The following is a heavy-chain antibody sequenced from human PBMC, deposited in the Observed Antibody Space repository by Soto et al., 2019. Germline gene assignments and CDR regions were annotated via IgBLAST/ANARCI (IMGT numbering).Heavy chain of an antibody. J-gene: IGHJ4*02. V-gene: IGHV3-43*01. CDR2: MSWDGGST. D-gene: IGHD3-22*01. Sequence: EVQLVESGGVVVQPGGSLRLSCAASGFTFDDYTMHWVRQAPGKGLEWVSLMSWDGGSTYYADSVKGRFTISRDNSKNALYLQMNSLRTEDTALYDCAKGGMIVVVSALDYWGQGTPVTVSS. CDR3: AKGGMIVVVSALDY. CDR1: GFTFDDYT.